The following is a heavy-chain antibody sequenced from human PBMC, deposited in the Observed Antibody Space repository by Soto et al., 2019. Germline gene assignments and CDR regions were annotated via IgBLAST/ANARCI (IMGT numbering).Heavy chain of an antibody. CDR2: IYHSGST. Sequence: SETLSLTCAVSGGSISSGGYSWSWIRQPPGKGLEWIGYIYHSGSTYYNPSLKSRVTISVDRSKNQVSLKLSSVTAADTAVYYCARDRSSGGAYSRRWFDPWGQGSLVTVSS. V-gene: IGHV4-30-2*01. CDR1: GGSISSGGYS. CDR3: ARDRSSGGAYSRRWFDP. J-gene: IGHJ5*02. D-gene: IGHD5-18*01.